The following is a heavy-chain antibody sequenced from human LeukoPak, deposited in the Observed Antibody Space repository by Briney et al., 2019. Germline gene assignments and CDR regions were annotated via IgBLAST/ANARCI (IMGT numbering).Heavy chain of an antibody. J-gene: IGHJ6*03. CDR1: GGTFSSYA. Sequence: SVKVSCKASGGTFSSYAISWVRQAPGQGLEWMGGIIPIFGTADYAQKFQGRVTITTDESTSTAYMELSSLRSEDTAVYYCARGATAGYYYYYMDVWGKGTTVTVSS. V-gene: IGHV1-69*05. D-gene: IGHD5-24*01. CDR2: IIPIFGTA. CDR3: ARGATAGYYYYYMDV.